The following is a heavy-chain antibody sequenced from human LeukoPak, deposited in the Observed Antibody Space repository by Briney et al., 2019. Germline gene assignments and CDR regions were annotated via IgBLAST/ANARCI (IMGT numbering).Heavy chain of an antibody. V-gene: IGHV3-21*04. CDR1: GFTFRSYS. D-gene: IGHD4-17*01. CDR3: AKLGMTTVTPFDY. J-gene: IGHJ4*02. CDR2: IGSSSSYI. Sequence: GGSLRLSCAATGFTFRSYSMNWVRQAPGKGLEWVSSIGSSSSYIYYPDSVKGRFIISRDDSKNTLYLQMNNLRVEDTAIYYCAKLGMTTVTPFDYWGQGTLVTVSS.